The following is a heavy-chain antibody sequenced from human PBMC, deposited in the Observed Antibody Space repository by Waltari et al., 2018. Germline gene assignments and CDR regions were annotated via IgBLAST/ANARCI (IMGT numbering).Heavy chain of an antibody. D-gene: IGHD6-6*01. CDR3: ARDRTTMAARPGDY. Sequence: QVLLVQSGAEVKKPGASVKVSCTASGYIFTNYYLHWVRQAPGQGPEWMGWVNPDTGNANYAPNFRGRVTMTWDTTINTAFMDLSGLKSADTAVYYCARDRTTMAARPGDYWGQGTLVTVSS. V-gene: IGHV1-2*02. J-gene: IGHJ4*02. CDR1: GYIFTNYY. CDR2: VNPDTGNA.